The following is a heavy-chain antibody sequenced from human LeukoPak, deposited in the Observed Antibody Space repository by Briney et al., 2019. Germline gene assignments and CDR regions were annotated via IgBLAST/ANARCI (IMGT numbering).Heavy chain of an antibody. CDR1: GYTFTSYA. V-gene: IGHV1-3*01. D-gene: IGHD3-22*01. Sequence: GASVKVSCKASGYTFTSYAMHWERQAPGQRLEWMGWINAGNGNTKYSQNFQGRVTIARDTSASTAYMELSSLRSEDTAVYYCARGSSAYPRYFDYWGQGTLVTVSS. CDR3: ARGSSAYPRYFDY. CDR2: INAGNGNT. J-gene: IGHJ4*02.